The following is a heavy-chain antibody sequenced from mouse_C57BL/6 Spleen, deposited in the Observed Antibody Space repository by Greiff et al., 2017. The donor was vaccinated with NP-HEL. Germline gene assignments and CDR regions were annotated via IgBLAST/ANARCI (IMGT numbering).Heavy chain of an antibody. CDR2: IDPSDSYT. CDR3: ARGNYYGSSYGYFDV. Sequence: QVQLQQPGAELVMPGASVKLSCKASGYTFTSYWMHWVKQRPGQGLEWIGEIDPSDSYTNYNQKFKGKSTLTVDKSSSTAYMQLSSLTSEDSAVYYCARGNYYGSSYGYFDVWGTGTTVTGSS. D-gene: IGHD1-1*01. CDR1: GYTFTSYW. V-gene: IGHV1-69*01. J-gene: IGHJ1*03.